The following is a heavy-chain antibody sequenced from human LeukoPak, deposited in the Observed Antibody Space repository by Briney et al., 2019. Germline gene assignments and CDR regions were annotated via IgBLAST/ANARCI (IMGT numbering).Heavy chain of an antibody. D-gene: IGHD3-9*01. Sequence: PGGSLRLSCAASGFTFSNYAMSWVRQAPGKGLEWVSAITGSGGNTYYADSVKGRFTISRDNSKNTLYLQMNSLRAEDTAVYYCAKWEDYDVLTGYYVSDYWGQGTLVTVSS. CDR2: ITGSGGNT. J-gene: IGHJ4*02. V-gene: IGHV3-23*01. CDR1: GFTFSNYA. CDR3: AKWEDYDVLTGYYVSDY.